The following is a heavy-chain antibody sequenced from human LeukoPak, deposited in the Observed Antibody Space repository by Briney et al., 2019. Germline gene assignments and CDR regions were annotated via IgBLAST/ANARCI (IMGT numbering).Heavy chain of an antibody. J-gene: IGHJ5*02. CDR2: LNPNSGGT. CDR3: ARDAYCTPTSCYGWLDP. CDR1: GYTFTDYY. Sequence: ASVKVSCKASGYTFTDYYIHWVRQAPGQGLEWMGWLNPNSGGTVYAQKFQGRVTMTRDTSISTAYMELSRLRSDDTAIYYCARDAYCTPTSCYGWLDPWGQGTLVTVSS. V-gene: IGHV1-2*02. D-gene: IGHD2-2*01.